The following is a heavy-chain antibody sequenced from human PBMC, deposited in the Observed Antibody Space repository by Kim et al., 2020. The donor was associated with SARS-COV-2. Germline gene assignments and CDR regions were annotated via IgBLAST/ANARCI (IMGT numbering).Heavy chain of an antibody. CDR1: GYTFTSYG. V-gene: IGHV1-18*01. Sequence: ASVKVSCKASGYTFTSYGISWVRQAPGQGLEWMGWISAYNGNTNYAQKLQGRVTMTTDTSTSTAYMELRSLRSDDTAVYYCARVPVGYNWNYDQRRFDDWGQGTLVTVSS. D-gene: IGHD1-7*01. CDR3: ARVPVGYNWNYDQRRFDD. CDR2: ISAYNGNT. J-gene: IGHJ4*02.